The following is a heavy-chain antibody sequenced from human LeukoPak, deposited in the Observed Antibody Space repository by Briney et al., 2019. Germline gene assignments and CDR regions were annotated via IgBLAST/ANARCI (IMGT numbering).Heavy chain of an antibody. Sequence: AVKVSCKASGGTFSSYSITWVRQAPGQGLEWMGGIMPLFNTANYAQQFQGRVTITTDESTSTAYMELSSLRFEDTAMYYCARVDRYHYYLDVWGKGTTVTVSS. CDR3: ARVDRYHYYLDV. CDR2: IMPLFNTA. J-gene: IGHJ6*03. V-gene: IGHV1-69*05. CDR1: GGTFSSYS.